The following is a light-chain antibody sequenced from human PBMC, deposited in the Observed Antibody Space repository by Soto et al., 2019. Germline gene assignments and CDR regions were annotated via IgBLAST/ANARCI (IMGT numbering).Light chain of an antibody. CDR2: GAS. CDR3: QEYGSSRT. V-gene: IGKV3-20*01. CDR1: QTVGSNY. J-gene: IGKJ1*01. Sequence: EIVLTQSPGALSLSPGERATLSCRASQTVGSNYLAWYQQKPGQAPRLLLYGASNRATGIPDRFSGSGSGTDCTLNISRLEPEDFAVYYCQEYGSSRTFGQGTKVEIK.